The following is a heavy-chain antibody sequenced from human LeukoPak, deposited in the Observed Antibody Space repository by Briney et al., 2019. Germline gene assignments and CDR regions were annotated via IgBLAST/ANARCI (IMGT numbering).Heavy chain of an antibody. CDR2: IYTSGST. Sequence: SETLSLTCTVSGGSISSGSYYWSWIRQPAGKGLEWIGRIYTSGSTNYNPSLKSRVTISVDTSKNQFSLKLSSVTAADTAVYCCAREDYGSERPIDYWGQGTLVTVSS. D-gene: IGHD3-10*01. CDR1: GGSISSGSYY. V-gene: IGHV4-61*02. CDR3: AREDYGSERPIDY. J-gene: IGHJ4*02.